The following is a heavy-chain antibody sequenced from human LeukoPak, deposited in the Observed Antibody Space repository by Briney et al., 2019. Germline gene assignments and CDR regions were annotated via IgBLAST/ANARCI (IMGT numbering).Heavy chain of an antibody. J-gene: IGHJ6*02. Sequence: PSETLSLTCTVSGGSISSYYWSWIRQPPGKGLEWIGYIYYSGSTNYNPSLKSRVTISVDTSKNQYSLKLSSVTAADTAVYYCARGWTGPYGMDVWGQGTTVTVSS. V-gene: IGHV4-59*08. CDR3: ARGWTGPYGMDV. CDR1: GGSISSYY. CDR2: IYYSGST. D-gene: IGHD2-15*01.